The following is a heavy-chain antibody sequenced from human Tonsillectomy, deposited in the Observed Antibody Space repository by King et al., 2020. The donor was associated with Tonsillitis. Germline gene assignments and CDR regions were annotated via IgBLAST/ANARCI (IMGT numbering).Heavy chain of an antibody. Sequence: HVQLVESGGGVVQPGRSLRLSCAASGFTFSSFAMHWVRQAPGKGLEWVAVISYDGSNKYYADSVKGRFTISRDNSKNTLYLQMNSLRAEDTAVYYCARDGKSLGKIAAAASATDYCYFDLWGRGTLVTVSS. CDR1: GFTFSSFA. CDR3: ARDGKSLGKIAAAASATDYCYFDL. CDR2: ISYDGSNK. J-gene: IGHJ2*01. V-gene: IGHV3-30-3*01. D-gene: IGHD6-13*01.